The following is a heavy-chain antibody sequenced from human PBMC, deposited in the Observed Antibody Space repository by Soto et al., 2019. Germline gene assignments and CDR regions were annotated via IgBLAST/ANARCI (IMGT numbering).Heavy chain of an antibody. CDR2: ISYDGSNK. CDR1: GFTFSSYG. CDR3: AKDINGGNSDAFDI. V-gene: IGHV3-30*18. D-gene: IGHD2-21*02. Sequence: QPGGSLRLSCAASGFTFSSYGMHWVRQAPGKGLEWVAVISYDGSNKYYADSVKGRFTISRDNSKNTLYLQMNSLRAEDTAVYYCAKDINGGNSDAFDIWGQGTIVTVSS. J-gene: IGHJ3*02.